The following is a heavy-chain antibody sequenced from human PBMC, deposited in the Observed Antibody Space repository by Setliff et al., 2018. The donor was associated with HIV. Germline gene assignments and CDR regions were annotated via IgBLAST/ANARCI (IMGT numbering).Heavy chain of an antibody. D-gene: IGHD2-8*01. Sequence: SETLSLTCTLYGGSLTNYYWTWIRQSPEKGLEWIGEIVDSGSTNYIPSLKSRVTISLDPSKKQFSLRLNSVTAADTGVYYCARAPSCADNWCYMYYYYYYGMDVWGLGTTVTVSS. CDR2: IVDSGST. V-gene: IGHV4-34*12. CDR3: ARAPSCADNWCYMYYYYYYGMDV. CDR1: GGSLTNYY. J-gene: IGHJ6*02.